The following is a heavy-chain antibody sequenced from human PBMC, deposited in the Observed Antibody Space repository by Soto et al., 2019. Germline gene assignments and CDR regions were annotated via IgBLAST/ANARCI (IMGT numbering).Heavy chain of an antibody. CDR1: GFTFSSYW. D-gene: IGHD2-8*01. CDR3: ARDKTRGVPAGHMDV. Sequence: EVQLVESGGGLVQPGGSLRLSCAASGFTFSSYWMSWVHQAPGKGLEWVANIKQDGSEKYYVDSVKGRFTISRDNAKNSLYLQMNSLRAEDTAVYYCARDKTRGVPAGHMDVWGQGTTVTVSS. J-gene: IGHJ6*02. CDR2: IKQDGSEK. V-gene: IGHV3-7*03.